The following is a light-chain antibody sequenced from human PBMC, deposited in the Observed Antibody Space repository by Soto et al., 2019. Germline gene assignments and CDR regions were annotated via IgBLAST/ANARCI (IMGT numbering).Light chain of an antibody. CDR2: SNN. Sequence: QSVLTQPPSASGTPGQRVTISCSGSSSNIGSNTVNWYQQLPGTAPKLLIYSNNQRPSGVPDRLSGSKSGTSASLAISGLQSDDEADYYCAAWDDSLNGRVFGGGTKLTVL. J-gene: IGLJ3*02. V-gene: IGLV1-44*01. CDR1: SSNIGSNT. CDR3: AAWDDSLNGRV.